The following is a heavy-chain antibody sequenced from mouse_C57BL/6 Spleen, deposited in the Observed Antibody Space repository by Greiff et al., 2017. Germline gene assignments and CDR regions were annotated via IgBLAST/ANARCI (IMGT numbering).Heavy chain of an antibody. D-gene: IGHD1-1*01. CDR3: ARGGDYYGSSGWYFDV. CDR2: ISDGGSYT. J-gene: IGHJ1*03. V-gene: IGHV5-4*01. Sequence: EVQVVESGGGLVKPGGSLKLSCAASGFTFSSYAMSWVRQTPEKRLEWVATISDGGSYTYYPDNVKGRFTISRDNAKNNLYLQMSHLKSEDTAMYYCARGGDYYGSSGWYFDVWGTGTTVTVSS. CDR1: GFTFSSYA.